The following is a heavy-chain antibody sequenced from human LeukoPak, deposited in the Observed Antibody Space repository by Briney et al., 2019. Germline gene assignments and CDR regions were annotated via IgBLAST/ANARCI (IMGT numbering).Heavy chain of an antibody. Sequence: PGGSLRLSCAASGFTFSSYWMHWVRQAPGKGLVWVSRINSDGSSTSYADSVKGRFTISRDNAKNTLYLQMNSLRAEDTAVYYCAKDMAAAGAFDYWGQGTLVTVSS. J-gene: IGHJ4*02. CDR2: INSDGSST. CDR1: GFTFSSYW. V-gene: IGHV3-74*01. D-gene: IGHD6-13*01. CDR3: AKDMAAAGAFDY.